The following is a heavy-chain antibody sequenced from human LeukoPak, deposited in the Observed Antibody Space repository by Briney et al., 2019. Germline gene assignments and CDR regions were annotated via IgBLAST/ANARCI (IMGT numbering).Heavy chain of an antibody. J-gene: IGHJ4*02. V-gene: IGHV3-21*01. CDR2: ISSGSSYI. CDR3: ARLTGNYGDY. Sequence: GGSLRLSCAASGFTFSSYSMNWVRQAPGKGLEWVSSISSGSSYIYYADSVKGRFIISRENAKNSLYLQMDSLRAEDTAVYYCARLTGNYGDYWGQGTLVTVSS. D-gene: IGHD3-10*01. CDR1: GFTFSSYS.